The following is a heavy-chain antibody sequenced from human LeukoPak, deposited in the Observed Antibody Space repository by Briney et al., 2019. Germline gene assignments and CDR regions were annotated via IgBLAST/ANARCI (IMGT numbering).Heavy chain of an antibody. Sequence: SETLSLTCTVYGGSISSHYWSWIRQPPGKGLEWIGYIYYSGSTNYNPSLKSRVTISVDTSKNQFSLKLSSVTAADTAVYYCARGIYSHPYDILTGFRRYYYYYMDVWGKGTTVTVSS. CDR1: GGSISSHY. D-gene: IGHD3-9*01. CDR3: ARGIYSHPYDILTGFRRYYYYYMDV. J-gene: IGHJ6*03. CDR2: IYYSGST. V-gene: IGHV4-59*11.